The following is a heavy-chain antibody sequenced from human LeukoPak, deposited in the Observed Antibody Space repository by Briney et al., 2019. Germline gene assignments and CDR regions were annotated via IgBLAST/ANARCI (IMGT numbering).Heavy chain of an antibody. D-gene: IGHD1-26*01. J-gene: IGHJ4*02. CDR2: IVVGSGNT. V-gene: IGHV1-58*01. CDR1: GFTFTSSA. Sequence: ASVKVSCKASGFTFTSSAVQWVRQARGQRLEWIGWIVVGSGNTNYAQKFQERVTITRDMSTSTAYMELSSLRSEDTAVYYCAAAYIVGATQIFDYWGQGTLVTVSS. CDR3: AAAYIVGATQIFDY.